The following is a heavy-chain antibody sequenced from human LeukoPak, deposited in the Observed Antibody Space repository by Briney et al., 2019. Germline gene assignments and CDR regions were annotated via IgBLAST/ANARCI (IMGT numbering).Heavy chain of an antibody. CDR2: ISSSGNT. J-gene: IGHJ4*02. D-gene: IGHD6-13*01. V-gene: IGHV3-23*01. CDR3: VKGRISEDGLDF. Sequence: GGSLRLSCAASGFTFSRSAMTWVRQTPGKGLDWVSSISSSGNTYYSDSVKGRFTVSRDNSKNMLYLQMNSLRAEDTAVYYCVKGRISEDGLDFWGQGTLVTVSS. CDR1: GFTFSRSA.